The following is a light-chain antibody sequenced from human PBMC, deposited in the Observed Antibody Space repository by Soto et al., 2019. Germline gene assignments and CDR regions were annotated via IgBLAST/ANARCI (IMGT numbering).Light chain of an antibody. CDR3: QQYAISPPFT. V-gene: IGKV3-20*01. J-gene: IGKJ2*01. CDR2: GAS. Sequence: EIVLTQSPGTLSLSPGERATLSCRASQTVGSNYLAWYQQKTGQAPRLLIYGASSRATGIPDRFSGSGSGTDFTLTISRLESEDFAVYYCQQYAISPPFTFAQGTKLETK. CDR1: QTVGSNY.